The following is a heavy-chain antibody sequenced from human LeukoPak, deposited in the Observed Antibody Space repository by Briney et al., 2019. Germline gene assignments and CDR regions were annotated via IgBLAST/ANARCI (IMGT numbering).Heavy chain of an antibody. CDR2: IIPILGIA. D-gene: IGHD3-22*01. J-gene: IGHJ4*02. CDR1: GGTFSSYA. CDR3: ARNGYYYDSSGYFDDY. V-gene: IGHV1-69*04. Sequence: GASVKVSCKASGGTFSSYAISWVRQAPGQGLEWMGRIIPILGIANYAQKFQGRVTITADKSTSTVYMELSSLRSEDTAVYYCARNGYYYDSSGYFDDYWGQGTLVTVSS.